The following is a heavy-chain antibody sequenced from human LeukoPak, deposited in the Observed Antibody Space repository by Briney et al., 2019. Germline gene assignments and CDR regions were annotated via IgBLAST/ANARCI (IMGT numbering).Heavy chain of an antibody. CDR2: ISSSGSTI. D-gene: IGHD2-15*01. CDR1: GFTFSDYY. CDR3: ARDVKEDTVVVVGGTPGFVNY. V-gene: IGHV3-11*01. Sequence: GGSLRLSCAASGFTFSDYYMSWIRQAPGKGLEWVSYISSSGSTIYYADSVKGRFTISRDNAKNSLYLQMNSLRAEDTAVYYCARDVKEDTVVVVGGTPGFVNYWGQGTLVTVSP. J-gene: IGHJ4*02.